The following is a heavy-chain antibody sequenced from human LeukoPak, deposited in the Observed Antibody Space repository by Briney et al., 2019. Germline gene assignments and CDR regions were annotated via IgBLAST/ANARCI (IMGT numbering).Heavy chain of an antibody. CDR1: GFTFSSYA. J-gene: IGHJ6*02. D-gene: IGHD3-10*01. CDR3: ARDLPITMVRGVIDGMDV. CDR2: ISGSGGST. Sequence: QPGGSLRLSCAASGFTFSSYAMSWVRQAPGKGLEWVSAISGSGGSTYYADSVKGRFTISRDNSKNTLYLQMNSLRAEDTAVYYCARDLPITMVRGVIDGMDVWGQGTTVTVSS. V-gene: IGHV3-23*01.